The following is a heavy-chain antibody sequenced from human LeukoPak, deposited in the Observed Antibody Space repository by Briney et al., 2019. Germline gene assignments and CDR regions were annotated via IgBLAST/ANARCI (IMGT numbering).Heavy chain of an antibody. D-gene: IGHD5-24*01. Sequence: SVKVSCKASGYTFRSYTINWVRQAPGRGLEWMGGIMSIFDSPNYAQKFQGRLKITADESTSTVYMELSSLRSDDTAVFYCSRDGWDGNSGSYRDYWGQGTLVTVSS. V-gene: IGHV1-69*13. CDR2: IMSIFDSP. CDR3: SRDGWDGNSGSYRDY. CDR1: GYTFRSYT. J-gene: IGHJ4*02.